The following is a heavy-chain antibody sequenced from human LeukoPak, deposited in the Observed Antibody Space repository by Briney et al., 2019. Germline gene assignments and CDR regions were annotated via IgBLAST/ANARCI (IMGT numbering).Heavy chain of an antibody. Sequence: SETLSLTCTVSGDSISTTDSYWGWIRQPPGEGLEWIGSIYYNGATYYNPSLKRRVTVSVDTSKNHFSLELNSVTAADTAVYYCARHVRLGELSLGEIDCWGQGTLVTVSS. CDR2: IYYNGAT. D-gene: IGHD3-16*02. CDR3: ARHVRLGELSLGEIDC. CDR1: GDSISTTDSY. J-gene: IGHJ4*02. V-gene: IGHV4-39*01.